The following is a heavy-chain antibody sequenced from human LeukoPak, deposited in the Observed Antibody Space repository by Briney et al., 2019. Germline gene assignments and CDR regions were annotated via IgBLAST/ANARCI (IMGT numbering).Heavy chain of an antibody. Sequence: GRSLRLSCAASGFTFSSYGRHWVRQAPGKGLEWVAVISSDGNNTYYADSVKGRFTISRDNSKNTLYLQMDSLRAEDTAVYYCAKDSGTGRGLYYYGLGVWGKGTTVPVSS. V-gene: IGHV3-30*18. CDR3: AKDSGTGRGLYYYGLGV. CDR2: ISSDGNNT. D-gene: IGHD1-1*01. J-gene: IGHJ6*04. CDR1: GFTFSSYG.